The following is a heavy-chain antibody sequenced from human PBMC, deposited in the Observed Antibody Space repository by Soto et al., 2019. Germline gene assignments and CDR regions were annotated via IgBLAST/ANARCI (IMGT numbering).Heavy chain of an antibody. Sequence: PGGSLRLSCAGSGFTFSSYAMNWVRQAPGKGLEWVSVISGSGDTTYYADSVKGRFSVSRDNSKNTLYLQMNSLRAEDTAVYYCAKKGTAARTFDYWGQGTLVTVSS. J-gene: IGHJ4*02. CDR1: GFTFSSYA. D-gene: IGHD6-6*01. CDR3: AKKGTAARTFDY. CDR2: ISGSGDTT. V-gene: IGHV3-23*01.